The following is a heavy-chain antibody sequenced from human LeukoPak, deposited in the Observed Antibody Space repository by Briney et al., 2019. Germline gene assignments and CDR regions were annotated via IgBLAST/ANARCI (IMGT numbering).Heavy chain of an antibody. CDR2: ISGRGSST. Sequence: GGSLRLSCAASGFTFSSYAMSWVRQAPGKGLEWVSAISGRGSSTYYADSVKGRFTISRDNSKNTLYLQMNSLRAEDTAVYYCAKDLYDREAFDIWGQGTMVTVSS. J-gene: IGHJ3*02. D-gene: IGHD2-8*01. V-gene: IGHV3-23*01. CDR1: GFTFSSYA. CDR3: AKDLYDREAFDI.